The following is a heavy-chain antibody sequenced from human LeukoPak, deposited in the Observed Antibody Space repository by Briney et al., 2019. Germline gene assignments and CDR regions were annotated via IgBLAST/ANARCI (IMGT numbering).Heavy chain of an antibody. D-gene: IGHD5-24*01. J-gene: IGHJ4*02. Sequence: SQTLSLTCAVSGGSISSGGYSWSWIRQPPGKGLEWIGYIYQSGSTYYNPSLKSRVTISVDTSKNQFSLKLSSVTAADTAVYYCARLMGDYWGQGTLVTVSS. V-gene: IGHV4-30-2*01. CDR3: ARLMGDY. CDR2: IYQSGST. CDR1: GGSISSGGYS.